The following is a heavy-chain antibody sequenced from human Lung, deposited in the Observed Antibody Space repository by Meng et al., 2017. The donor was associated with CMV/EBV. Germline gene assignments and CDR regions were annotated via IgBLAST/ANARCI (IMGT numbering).Heavy chain of an antibody. D-gene: IGHD3-3*01. V-gene: IGHV4-34*01. J-gene: IGHJ6*02. CDR1: GGSFSGYY. Sequence: GSLRLXCAVYGGSFSGYYWSWIRQPPGKGLEWIGEINHSGSTNYNPSLKSRVTISVDTSKNQFSLKLSSVTAADTAVYYCARTTYDFWSGIYYYYYYGRAVWXQGNXVNVSS. CDR2: INHSGST. CDR3: ARTTYDFWSGIYYYYYYGRAV.